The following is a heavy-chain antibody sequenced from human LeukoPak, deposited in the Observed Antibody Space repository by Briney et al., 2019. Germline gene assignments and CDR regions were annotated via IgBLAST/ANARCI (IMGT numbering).Heavy chain of an antibody. V-gene: IGHV1-18*01. CDR2: ISAYNGNT. CDR1: GGTFSSYA. CDR3: ARDGPVGYDFWSGYSDYYYYGMDV. J-gene: IGHJ6*02. D-gene: IGHD3-3*01. Sequence: ASVKVSCKASGGTFSSYAISWVRQAPGQGLEWMGWISAYNGNTNYAQKLQGRVTMTTDTSTSTAYMELRSLRSDDTAVYYCARDGPVGYDFWSGYSDYYYYGMDVWGQGTTVTVSS.